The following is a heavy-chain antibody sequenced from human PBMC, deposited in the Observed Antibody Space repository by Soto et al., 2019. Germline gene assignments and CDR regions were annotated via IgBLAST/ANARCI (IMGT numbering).Heavy chain of an antibody. CDR3: ARDLEITMIVVVITDGAFDI. Sequence: VGSLRLSCAASGFTFSSYAMHWVRQAPGKGLEWVAVISYDGSNKYYADSVKGRFTISRDNSKNTLYLQMNSLRAEDTAVYYCARDLEITMIVVVITDGAFDIWGQGTMVTVS. CDR1: GFTFSSYA. CDR2: ISYDGSNK. J-gene: IGHJ3*02. D-gene: IGHD3-22*01. V-gene: IGHV3-30-3*01.